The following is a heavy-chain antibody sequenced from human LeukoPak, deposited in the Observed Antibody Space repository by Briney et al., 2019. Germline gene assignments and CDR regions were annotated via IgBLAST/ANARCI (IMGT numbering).Heavy chain of an antibody. D-gene: IGHD3-22*01. Sequence: GASVKVSCKASGYTFTGYYMHWVRQAPGQGLEWMGWINPNSGGTNYAQKFQGRVTMTRDTSISTAYMELSRLRSDDTAVYYCARDLVLRYYYDSRGNWFDPWGQGTLVTVSS. CDR3: ARDLVLRYYYDSRGNWFDP. CDR1: GYTFTGYY. J-gene: IGHJ5*02. CDR2: INPNSGGT. V-gene: IGHV1-2*02.